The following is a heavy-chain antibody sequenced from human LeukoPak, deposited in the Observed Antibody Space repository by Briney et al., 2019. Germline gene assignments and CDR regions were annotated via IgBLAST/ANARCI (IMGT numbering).Heavy chain of an antibody. V-gene: IGHV5-51*01. J-gene: IGHJ4*02. CDR1: GYSFTTYW. D-gene: IGHD6-19*01. CDR3: ALGMYRSGWRFDF. CDR2: IYPGDFDT. Sequence: GESLKISCEGSGYSFTTYWIGWVRQMPGKGLEWMGIIYPGDFDTRYSPSFQGQVTISADKSITTAYLQWSSLKASDTAMYYCALGMYRSGWRFDFWGQGTLVTVSS.